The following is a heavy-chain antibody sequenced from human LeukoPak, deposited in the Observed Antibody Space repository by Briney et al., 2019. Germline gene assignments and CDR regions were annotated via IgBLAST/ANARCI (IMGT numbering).Heavy chain of an antibody. D-gene: IGHD3-16*02. J-gene: IGHJ4*02. CDR2: IIPILGIA. CDR3: XXXXXXLGELSLYGSPFDY. V-gene: IGHV1-69*04. CDR1: GGTFSSYA. Sequence: GASVKVSCKASGGTFSSYAISWVRQAPGQGLEWMGRIIPILGIANYAQKFQGRVTITADKSTSTAYMELSSLMSEDTAVDYCXXXXXXLGELSLYGSPFDYWGQGTLVTVSS.